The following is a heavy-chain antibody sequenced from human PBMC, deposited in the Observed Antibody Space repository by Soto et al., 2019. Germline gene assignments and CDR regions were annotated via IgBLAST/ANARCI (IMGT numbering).Heavy chain of an antibody. CDR2: ISNTGTT. J-gene: IGHJ4*02. CDR1: GGSISGHF. CDR3: ARAYYGSLDY. D-gene: IGHD3-10*01. Sequence: SETLSLTCTVSGGSISGHFWSWIRRPPGKGLEWIGYISNTGTTTSGPSFQSRATIPADMSKNQFSLKLSSVTAADTAVYYCARAYYGSLDYWGQGTLVT. V-gene: IGHV4-59*11.